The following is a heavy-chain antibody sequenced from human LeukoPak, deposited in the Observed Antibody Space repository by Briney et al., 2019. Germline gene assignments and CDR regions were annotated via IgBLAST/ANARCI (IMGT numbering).Heavy chain of an antibody. V-gene: IGHV3-30*02. CDR3: ARGGYSGYDYYFDY. CDR2: IRYDGSNK. D-gene: IGHD5-12*01. CDR1: GFTFSSYG. J-gene: IGHJ4*02. Sequence: GGSLRLSCAASGFTFSSYGMHWVRQAPGKGLEWVAFIRYDGSNKYYADSVKGRFTISRDNSKNTLYLQMNSLRAEDTAVYYCARGGYSGYDYYFDYWGQGTLVTVSS.